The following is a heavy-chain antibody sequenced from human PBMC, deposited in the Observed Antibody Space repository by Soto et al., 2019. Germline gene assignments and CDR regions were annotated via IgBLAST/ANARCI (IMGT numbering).Heavy chain of an antibody. CDR2: ISSSSSYI. Sequence: EVQLVESGGGLVKPGGSLRLSCAASGFTFSSYSKNWVRQAPGKGLEWVSSISSSSSYIYYADSVKGRFTISRDNAKNSLYLQMNSLRAEDTAVYYCARVYEELRDAFDIWGQGTMVTVSS. V-gene: IGHV3-21*01. D-gene: IGHD1-7*01. CDR3: ARVYEELRDAFDI. CDR1: GFTFSSYS. J-gene: IGHJ3*02.